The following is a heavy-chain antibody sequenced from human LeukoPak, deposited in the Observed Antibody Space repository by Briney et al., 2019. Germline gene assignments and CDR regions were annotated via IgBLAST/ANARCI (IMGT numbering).Heavy chain of an antibody. V-gene: IGHV4-59*01. CDR1: GGSISSYY. J-gene: IGHJ4*02. D-gene: IGHD5/OR15-5a*01. Sequence: SETLSLTCTVSGGSISSYYWSWIRQPPGKGLEWIGYIYYSGSTNYNPSLKSRVTISVDTSKNQFSLKLSSVTAADTAVYYCARVVSTRNFDYWGQGTLVTVSS. CDR3: ARVVSTRNFDY. CDR2: IYYSGST.